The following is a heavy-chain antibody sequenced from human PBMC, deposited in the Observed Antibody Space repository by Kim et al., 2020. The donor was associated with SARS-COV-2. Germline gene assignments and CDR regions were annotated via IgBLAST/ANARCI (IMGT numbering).Heavy chain of an antibody. Sequence: YVDSVKGRFTIARDNAKNSLYLQMNSLRAEDTAIYYCARDGDSASPDFDYWGQGTLVTVSS. V-gene: IGHV3-7*03. CDR3: ARDGDSASPDFDY. J-gene: IGHJ4*02. D-gene: IGHD6-6*01.